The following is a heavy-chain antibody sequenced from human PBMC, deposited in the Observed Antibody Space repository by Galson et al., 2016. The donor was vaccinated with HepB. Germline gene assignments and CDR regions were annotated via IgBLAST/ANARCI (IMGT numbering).Heavy chain of an antibody. CDR3: AGWLRRDYDYYGMDV. CDR1: GFSVSSKF. D-gene: IGHD5-12*01. J-gene: IGHJ6*02. V-gene: IGHV3-53*01. Sequence: SLRLSCAASGFSVSSKFMSWVSQAPGKGLEWVSVFHRSGSTSYTDSVKGRFSISRDNSKNTLYLQMNSLRAEDTAVYYCAGWLRRDYDYYGMDVWGQGTTVTVSS. CDR2: FHRSGST.